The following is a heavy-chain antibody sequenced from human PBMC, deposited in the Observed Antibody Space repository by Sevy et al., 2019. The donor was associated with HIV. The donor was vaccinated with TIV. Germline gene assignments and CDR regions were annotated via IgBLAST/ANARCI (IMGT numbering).Heavy chain of an antibody. J-gene: IGHJ4*02. D-gene: IGHD6-13*01. CDR2: IYPGDSDT. Sequence: GESLKISCKGSGYSFANSWIGWVRQMPGKGLEYKGIIYPGDSDTRYSPPFQGQVTISADKSISTAYLQWSSLKASDSAMYYCATLRDSNGWYEFDYWGQGTLVTVSS. CDR3: ATLRDSNGWYEFDY. V-gene: IGHV5-51*01. CDR1: GYSFANSW.